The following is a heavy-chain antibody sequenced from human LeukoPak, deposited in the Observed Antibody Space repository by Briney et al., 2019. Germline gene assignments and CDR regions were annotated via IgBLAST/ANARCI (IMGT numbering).Heavy chain of an antibody. J-gene: IGHJ4*02. CDR1: GFTFDAYA. CDR3: AEDMGHVRVALD. Sequence: GGSLRLSCAAAGFTFDAYAMHWVRQAPGKGLEWVSIISWNSGNIDYADSVKGRFTISRDNAKNSVYLQMNSLRAEDTALYYCAEDMGHVRVALDWGQGTLVTVSS. CDR2: ISWNSGNI. V-gene: IGHV3-9*01. D-gene: IGHD5-12*01.